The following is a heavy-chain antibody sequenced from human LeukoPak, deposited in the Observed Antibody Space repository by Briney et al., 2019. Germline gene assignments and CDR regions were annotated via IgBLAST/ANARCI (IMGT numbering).Heavy chain of an antibody. D-gene: IGHD4-23*01. CDR2: INPTSGGR. J-gene: IGHJ5*02. V-gene: IGHV1-2*02. CDR3: ARGDFGGEGWFDP. CDR1: GYTFTCYY. Sequence: ASVRVSFTAAGYTFTCYYVHWVGQAPGQGREGMGWINPTSGGRKYAYKFQGRVILSRDMSITTAYLDLTRLTSDDTAVYYCARGDFGGEGWFDPWGQGTLVTVSS.